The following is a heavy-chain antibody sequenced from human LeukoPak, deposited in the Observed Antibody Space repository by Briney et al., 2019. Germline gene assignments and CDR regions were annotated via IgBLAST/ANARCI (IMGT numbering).Heavy chain of an antibody. J-gene: IGHJ5*02. V-gene: IGHV3-74*01. CDR2: IKGDGSET. Sequence: GGSLRLSCVASGFTFSDYWMHWVRQVSGKGLVWVSRIKGDGSETNYADSVKGRFTISRDNAKNTLFLQMNSLRVEDTAVYYCARGQIGVSVIVHWGQGTLVTVSS. CDR3: ARGQIGVSVIVH. D-gene: IGHD3-22*01. CDR1: GFTFSDYW.